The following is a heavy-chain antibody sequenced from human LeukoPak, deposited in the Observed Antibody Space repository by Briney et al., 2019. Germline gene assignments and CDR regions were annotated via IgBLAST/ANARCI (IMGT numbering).Heavy chain of an antibody. CDR3: ARMGHLDGKNLGFDY. D-gene: IGHD5-24*01. V-gene: IGHV1-8*03. CDR1: GYTFTSYD. Sequence: ASVKVSCKASGYTFTSYDINWVRQATGQGLEWMGWMNPNSGNTGYAQKFQGRVTITRNTSISTAYMELNSLRADDTAVYYCARMGHLDGKNLGFDYWGQGTLVTVSS. J-gene: IGHJ4*02. CDR2: MNPNSGNT.